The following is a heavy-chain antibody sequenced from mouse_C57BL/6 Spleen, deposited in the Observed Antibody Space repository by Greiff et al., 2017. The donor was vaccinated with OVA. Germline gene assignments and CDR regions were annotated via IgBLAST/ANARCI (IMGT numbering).Heavy chain of an antibody. CDR3: ARPGRDYDGSYWYFDV. D-gene: IGHD1-1*01. V-gene: IGHV1-54*01. CDR2: INPGSGGT. J-gene: IGHJ1*03. Sequence: QVQLQQSGAELVRPGTSVKVSCKASGYAFTNYLIEWVKQRPGQGLEWIGVINPGSGGTNYNEKFKGKATLTADKSSSTAYMQLSSLTSEDSAVYFCARPGRDYDGSYWYFDVWGTGTTVTVSS. CDR1: GYAFTNYL.